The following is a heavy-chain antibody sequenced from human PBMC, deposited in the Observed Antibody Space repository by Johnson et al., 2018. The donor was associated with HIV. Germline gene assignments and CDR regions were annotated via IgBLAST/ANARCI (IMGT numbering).Heavy chain of an antibody. Sequence: QVRLVESGGGVVQPGGSLRLSCAASGFTFSSYGMHWVRQAPGKGLEWVAFIRYDGTNKYSADSVKGRFSISRDDSKSTLYLQMSSLRGEETAVYYCAKDSQWELPDAFDIWGQGTMVTVSS. D-gene: IGHD1-26*01. CDR2: IRYDGTNK. V-gene: IGHV3-30*02. CDR1: GFTFSSYG. J-gene: IGHJ3*02. CDR3: AKDSQWELPDAFDI.